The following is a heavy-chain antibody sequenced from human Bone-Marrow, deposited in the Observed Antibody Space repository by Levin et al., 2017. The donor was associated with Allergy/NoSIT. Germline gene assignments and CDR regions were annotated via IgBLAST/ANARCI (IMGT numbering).Heavy chain of an antibody. Sequence: GESLKISCKASGYSFSDYYIHWVRQAPGQGLEWMGWINPNSGGTNYAQNFQGRVTMARDTSIATSYMELSGLRSDDTAVYYCARGGSISVAGTWGDYWGQGTLLTVSS. CDR2: INPNSGGT. D-gene: IGHD6-19*01. CDR3: ARGGSISVAGTWGDY. J-gene: IGHJ4*02. CDR1: GYSFSDYY. V-gene: IGHV1-2*02.